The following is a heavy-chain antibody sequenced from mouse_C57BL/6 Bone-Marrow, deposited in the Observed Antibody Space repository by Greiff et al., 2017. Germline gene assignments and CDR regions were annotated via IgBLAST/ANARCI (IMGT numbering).Heavy chain of an antibody. CDR2: INPYNGGT. V-gene: IGHV1-19*01. J-gene: IGHJ2*01. CDR3: ARRGYDY. D-gene: IGHD3-1*01. CDR1: GYTFTDYY. Sequence: VQLKESGPVLVKPGASVKMSCKASGYTFTDYYMNWVKQSHGKSLEWIGVINPYNGGTSYNQKFKGKATLTVDKSSSTAYMELNSLTSEDSAVYYCARRGYDYWGQGTTLTVSS.